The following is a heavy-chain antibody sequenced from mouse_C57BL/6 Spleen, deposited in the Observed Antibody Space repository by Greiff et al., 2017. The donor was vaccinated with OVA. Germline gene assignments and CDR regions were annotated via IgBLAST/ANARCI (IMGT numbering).Heavy chain of an antibody. Sequence: EVQLQQSGPELVKPGASVKISCKASGYTFTDYYMNWVKQSHGKSLEWIGDINPNNGGTSYNQKFKGKATLPVDKSSSTAYMELRSLTSEDSAVYYCARKSNYYGSTFFDYWGQGTTLTVSS. V-gene: IGHV1-26*01. CDR3: ARKSNYYGSTFFDY. J-gene: IGHJ2*01. CDR2: INPNNGGT. D-gene: IGHD1-1*01. CDR1: GYTFTDYY.